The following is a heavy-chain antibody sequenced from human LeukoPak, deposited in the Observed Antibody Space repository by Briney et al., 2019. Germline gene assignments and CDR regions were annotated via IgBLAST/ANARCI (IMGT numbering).Heavy chain of an antibody. D-gene: IGHD2-2*01. CDR3: ASVPYYYYGMDV. J-gene: IGHJ6*02. CDR2: IYSGGST. V-gene: IGHV3-53*01. Sequence: LRLSXAASGXTVSSNYMSWVRQAPGKGLEWVSVIYSGGSTYYADSVKGPFTISRDNSKNTLYLQMNTLRAEDTAVYYCASVPYYYYGMDVWGQGTTVTVSS. CDR1: GXTVSSNY.